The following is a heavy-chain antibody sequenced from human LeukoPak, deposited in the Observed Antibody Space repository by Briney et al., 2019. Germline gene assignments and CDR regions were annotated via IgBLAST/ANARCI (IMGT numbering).Heavy chain of an antibody. CDR3: ARDLSILTGYYDAFDI. J-gene: IGHJ3*02. Sequence: ASVKISCKASGYTFTSYGISWVRQAPGQGLEWMGWISAYNGNTNYAQKLQGRVTMTTDTSTSTAYMELRSLRSDDTAVYYCARDLSILTGYYDAFDIWGQGPMVTVSS. CDR2: ISAYNGNT. CDR1: GYTFTSYG. V-gene: IGHV1-18*01. D-gene: IGHD3-9*01.